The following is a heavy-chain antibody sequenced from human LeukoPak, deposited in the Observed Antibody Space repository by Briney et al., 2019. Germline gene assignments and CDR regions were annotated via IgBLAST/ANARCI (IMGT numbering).Heavy chain of an antibody. CDR3: AVEVPAAKYYYYGMDV. Sequence: SVNVSCKASGGTFSSYAISWVRQPPGQGLEGMGGIIPIFGTANYPQKFQGRVTITAEKPTSTAYMELSSLRSEDTAVYYCAVEVPAAKYYYYGMDVWGKGTTVTVSS. CDR1: GGTFSSYA. J-gene: IGHJ6*04. D-gene: IGHD2-2*01. V-gene: IGHV1-69*06. CDR2: IIPIFGTA.